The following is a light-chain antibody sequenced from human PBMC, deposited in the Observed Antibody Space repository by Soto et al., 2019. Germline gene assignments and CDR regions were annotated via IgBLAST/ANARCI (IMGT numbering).Light chain of an antibody. CDR3: LQHNNYPLT. CDR2: GAS. Sequence: DIQLTQSPPTLSASVGDRVTITCRASQSIRYYLAWYQQMPGKAPKLLIYGASSLQSGVPSRFSGSGSGTEFTLTISSLQPDDFATYYCLQHNNYPLTFGGGTKVEIK. V-gene: IGKV1-5*01. J-gene: IGKJ4*01. CDR1: QSIRYY.